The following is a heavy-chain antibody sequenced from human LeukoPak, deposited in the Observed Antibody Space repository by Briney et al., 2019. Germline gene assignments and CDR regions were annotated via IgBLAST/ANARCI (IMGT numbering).Heavy chain of an antibody. CDR3: AKTAHCSGGSCPYQYYYGMDV. CDR1: GFTFGSYG. Sequence: GGSLGLSCAASGFTFGSYGMHWVRQAPGKGLEWVAVISYDGSNKYYADSVKGRFTISRDNSKNTLYLQMNSLRAEDTAVFYCAKTAHCSGGSCPYQYYYGMDVWGQGTTVTVSS. V-gene: IGHV3-30*18. CDR2: ISYDGSNK. D-gene: IGHD2-15*01. J-gene: IGHJ6*02.